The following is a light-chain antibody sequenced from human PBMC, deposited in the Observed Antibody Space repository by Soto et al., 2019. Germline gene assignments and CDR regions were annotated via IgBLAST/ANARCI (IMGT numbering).Light chain of an antibody. Sequence: EVVLTQSPGTLSLSPGDRATLSCRASQTVASNFLAWYQHKPGQSPRLLIYGASTRATDIPDRFSGSGSVPDFTLTISRLEPEDSAVYYCQEYCTSPPLTFGGGTKVEIK. CDR1: QTVASNF. CDR3: QEYCTSPPLT. J-gene: IGKJ4*01. V-gene: IGKV3-20*01. CDR2: GAS.